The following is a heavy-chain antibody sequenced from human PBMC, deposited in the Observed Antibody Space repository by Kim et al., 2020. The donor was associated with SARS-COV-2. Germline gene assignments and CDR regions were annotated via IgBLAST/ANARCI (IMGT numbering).Heavy chain of an antibody. CDR2: ISGSGSRA. J-gene: IGHJ3*02. CDR1: GFNFNYFA. CDR3: VKDLAQGVNAFDM. V-gene: IGHV3-23*01. D-gene: IGHD3-10*01. Sequence: GGSLRLSCAASGFNFNYFAVNWVRQAPGKAPEWVSAISGSGSRAYYADSVKGRFTISKDKSKNTLYLQLNSLRVEDTAVYYCVKDLAQGVNAFDMWGLGT.